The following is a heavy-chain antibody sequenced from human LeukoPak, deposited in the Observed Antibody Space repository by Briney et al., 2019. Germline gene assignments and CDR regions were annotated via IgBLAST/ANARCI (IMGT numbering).Heavy chain of an antibody. CDR3: ATSHPLYPFGPPES. Sequence: PGKSLRLSCAASGFTFRSFTLYCVRQAPGEGLDWVTMISSDASIKYYTDSVKGRFTVSRDNSTNTLYLQMTSLRPGETTIYYFATSHPLYPFGPPESGGEGTLVSVSS. CDR2: ISSDASIK. J-gene: IGHJ4*02. D-gene: IGHD2-2*02. CDR1: GFTFRSFT. V-gene: IGHV3-30*04.